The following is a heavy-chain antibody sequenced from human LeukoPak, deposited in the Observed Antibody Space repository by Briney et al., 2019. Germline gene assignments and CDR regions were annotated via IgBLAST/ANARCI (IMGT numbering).Heavy chain of an antibody. V-gene: IGHV3-53*01. CDR2: IYSGGST. CDR3: AREAAIRYTRGAFDI. Sequence: GGSLRLSCAASGFTVSSNYMSWVRQAPGKGLEWVSVIYSGGSTYYADSVKGRFTISRDNSKNTLYLQMNSLRAEDTAVYYCAREAAIRYTRGAFDIWGQGTMVTVSS. J-gene: IGHJ3*02. D-gene: IGHD3-9*01. CDR1: GFTVSSNY.